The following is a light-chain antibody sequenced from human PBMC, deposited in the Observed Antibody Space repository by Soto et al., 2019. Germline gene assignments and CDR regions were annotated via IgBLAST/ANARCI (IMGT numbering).Light chain of an antibody. CDR3: QHRSNWLGT. J-gene: IGKJ3*01. V-gene: IGKV3-11*01. CDR2: DAS. CDR1: QSVSYF. Sequence: EIVLTQSPATLSLSPGERATLSCRASQSVSYFLAWYQQKSGQAPRLLIYDASSRATGIPARFSGSGFGTDFTLTISSLEPEDLAVYYCQHRSNWLGTFGPGTKVDIK.